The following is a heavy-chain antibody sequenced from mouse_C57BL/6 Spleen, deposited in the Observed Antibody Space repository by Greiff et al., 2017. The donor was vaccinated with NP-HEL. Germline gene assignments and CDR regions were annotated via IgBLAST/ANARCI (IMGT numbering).Heavy chain of an antibody. Sequence: ESGPELVKPGASVKISCKASGYSFTSYYIHWVKQRPGQGLEWIGWIYPGSGNTKYNEKFKGKATLTADTSSSTAYMQLSSLTSEDSAVYYCAPSLYFHYFDYWGQGTTLAVSS. CDR2: IYPGSGNT. CDR1: GYSFTSYY. D-gene: IGHD2-1*01. CDR3: APSLYFHYFDY. J-gene: IGHJ2*01. V-gene: IGHV1-66*01.